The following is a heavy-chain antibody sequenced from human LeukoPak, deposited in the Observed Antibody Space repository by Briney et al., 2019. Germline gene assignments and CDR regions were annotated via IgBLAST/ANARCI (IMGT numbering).Heavy chain of an antibody. Sequence: PGGSLRLSCAASGFTFSTYAMRWVRQAPGRGLEWVSTIIGSGDSTYYADSVKGRFTISRDNSKNTLHLQMNSLRAEDTALYYCARDEVYSYGYGDFDYWGQGTLVTVSS. CDR1: GFTFSTYA. V-gene: IGHV3-23*01. CDR3: ARDEVYSYGYGDFDY. J-gene: IGHJ4*02. CDR2: IIGSGDST. D-gene: IGHD5-18*01.